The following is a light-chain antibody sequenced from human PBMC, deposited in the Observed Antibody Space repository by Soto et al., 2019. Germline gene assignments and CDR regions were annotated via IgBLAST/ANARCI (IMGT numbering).Light chain of an antibody. CDR1: QSVSSN. CDR3: QQYNNWLWT. J-gene: IGKJ1*01. CDR2: GAS. Sequence: EIVMMQSPATLSVSPGERATISCRASQSVSSNLAWYQQKPGQAPRLLIYGASTRATGIPARFSGSGSGTEFTLTISSLQSEDFAVYYCQQYNNWLWTFGQGTKVDIK. V-gene: IGKV3-15*01.